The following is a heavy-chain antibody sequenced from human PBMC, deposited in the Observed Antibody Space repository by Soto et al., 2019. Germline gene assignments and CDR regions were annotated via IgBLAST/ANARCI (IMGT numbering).Heavy chain of an antibody. CDR3: ARDPGMIGVVISYYDILTGYRPYGMDV. CDR2: ISYDGSNK. V-gene: IGHV3-30-3*01. CDR1: GFTFSSYA. D-gene: IGHD3-9*01. J-gene: IGHJ6*02. Sequence: GGSLRLSCAASGFTFSSYAMHWVRQAPGRGLEWVAVISYDGSNKYYADSVKGRFTISRDNSKNTLYLQMNSLRAEDTAVYYCARDPGMIGVVISYYDILTGYRPYGMDVWGQGTTVTVSS.